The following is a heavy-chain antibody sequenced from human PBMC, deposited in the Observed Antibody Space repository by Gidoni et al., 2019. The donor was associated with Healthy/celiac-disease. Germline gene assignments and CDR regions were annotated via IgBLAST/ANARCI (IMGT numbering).Heavy chain of an antibody. Sequence: QVQLQQWGAGLLKPSETPSLTCAVYGGSFSGYYWSWIRQPPGKGLEWIGEINHSGSTNYNPSLKSRVTISVDTSKNQFSLKLSSVTAADTAVYYCARGGDSGYFDYWGQGTLVTVSS. V-gene: IGHV4-34*01. CDR2: INHSGST. J-gene: IGHJ4*02. CDR3: ARGGDSGYFDY. CDR1: GGSFSGYY. D-gene: IGHD4-17*01.